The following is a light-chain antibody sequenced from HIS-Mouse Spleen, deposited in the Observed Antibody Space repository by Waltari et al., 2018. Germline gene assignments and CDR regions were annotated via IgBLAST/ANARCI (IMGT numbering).Light chain of an antibody. CDR1: QSISSY. CDR3: QQSYSTPFT. V-gene: IGKV1-39*01. CDR2: AAS. J-gene: IGKJ3*01. Sequence: DIQMTQSPSSLSASVGDSFTITCRASQSISSYLTWYQQKRGKAPKLLIYAASSLQSGVPSRFSGSGSGTDFTLTISSLQPEDFATYYCQQSYSTPFTFGPGTKVDIK.